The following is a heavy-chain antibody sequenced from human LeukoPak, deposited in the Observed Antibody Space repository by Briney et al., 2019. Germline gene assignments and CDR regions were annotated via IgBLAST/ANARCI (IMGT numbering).Heavy chain of an antibody. V-gene: IGHV3-30-3*01. Sequence: GGSLRLSCAASGFTFSSYAMHWVRQAPGKGLEWVAVISYDGSNKYYADSVKGRFTISRDNSKNTLYLQMNSLRAEDTAVYYCARERAAAGLDYWGQGTLVTVSS. J-gene: IGHJ4*02. D-gene: IGHD6-13*01. CDR1: GFTFSSYA. CDR3: ARERAAAGLDY. CDR2: ISYDGSNK.